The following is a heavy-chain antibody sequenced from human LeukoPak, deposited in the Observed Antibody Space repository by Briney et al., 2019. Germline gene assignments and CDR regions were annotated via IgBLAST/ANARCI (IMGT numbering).Heavy chain of an antibody. J-gene: IGHJ4*02. D-gene: IGHD3-22*01. V-gene: IGHV3-66*01. CDR2: IYSGGST. Sequence: GGSLRLSCAASGFTFSSYAMSWVRQAPGKGLEWVSVIYSGGSTYYADSVKGRFTISRDNSKNTLYLQMNSLRAEDTAVYYCARGVNYDSSGYYYGLFDYWGQGTLVTVSS. CDR1: GFTFSSYA. CDR3: ARGVNYDSSGYYYGLFDY.